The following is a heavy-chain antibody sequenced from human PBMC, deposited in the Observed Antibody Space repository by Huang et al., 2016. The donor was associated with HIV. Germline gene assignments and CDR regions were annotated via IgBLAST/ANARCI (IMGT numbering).Heavy chain of an antibody. CDR3: ARDHSYGWFDY. Sequence: QVQLVESGGGLVKPGGSLRLSCAASGCTFSDYCMSWIRPAPGKGLEWVSYISSSGRTIYYADSVKDRFTISRDNAKNSLYLQMNSLRAEDTAVYYCARDHSYGWFDYWGQGTLVTVSS. D-gene: IGHD5-18*01. J-gene: IGHJ4*02. CDR1: GCTFSDYC. CDR2: ISSSGRTI. V-gene: IGHV3-11*01.